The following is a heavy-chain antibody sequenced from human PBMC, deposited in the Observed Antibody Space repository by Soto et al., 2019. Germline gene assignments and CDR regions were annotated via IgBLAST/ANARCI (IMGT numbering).Heavy chain of an antibody. J-gene: IGHJ4*02. CDR1: GFTFSSYG. CDR3: AREEGYYDSSGYYHGGVFDY. D-gene: IGHD3-22*01. CDR2: IWYDGSNK. Sequence: PGGSLRLSCAASGFTFSSYGMHWVRQAPGKGLEWVAVIWYDGSNKYYADSVKGRFTISRDNSKNTLYLQMNSLRAEDTAVYYCAREEGYYDSSGYYHGGVFDYWGQGTLVTVSS. V-gene: IGHV3-33*01.